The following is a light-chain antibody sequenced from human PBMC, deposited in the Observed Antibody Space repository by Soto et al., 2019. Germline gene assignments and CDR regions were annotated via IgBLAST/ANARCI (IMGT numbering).Light chain of an antibody. CDR1: QGIGNY. J-gene: IGKJ2*01. CDR3: QKYNSAPNT. CDR2: AAS. Sequence: DIQMTQSPSSLSASLGDRVTITCWASQGIGNYLAWYQQKPGKVPKLLIYAASTLQTGVQSRFSGSGSGTVFTLTISSLQPEDVATYYCQKYNSAPNTFGRGTRLEIK. V-gene: IGKV1-27*01.